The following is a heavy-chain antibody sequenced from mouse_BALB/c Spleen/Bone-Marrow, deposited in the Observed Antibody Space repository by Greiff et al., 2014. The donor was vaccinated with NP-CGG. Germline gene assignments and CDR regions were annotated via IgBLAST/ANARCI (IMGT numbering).Heavy chain of an antibody. J-gene: IGHJ1*01. CDR2: ISGGGSYT. V-gene: IGHV5-9*02. Sequence: DVQLVESGGGLVKPGGSLKLSCAASGFAFSSYDMSWVRQTPGKRLEWVATISGGGSYTYYPDSVKGRFTISRDNARNTLYLQMSSLRSEDTALYYCARQGNWDGYFDVWGAGTTVTVSS. CDR3: ARQGNWDGYFDV. CDR1: GFAFSSYD. D-gene: IGHD4-1*01.